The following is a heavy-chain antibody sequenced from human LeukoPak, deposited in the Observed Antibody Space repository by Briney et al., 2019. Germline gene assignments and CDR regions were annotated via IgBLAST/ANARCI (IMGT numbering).Heavy chain of an antibody. J-gene: IGHJ4*02. CDR2: ISGSGNDI. V-gene: IGHV3-11*01. Sequence: GGSLRPSCATSGFIFRVYYMSRSRQAPGKGREWGSYISGSGNDISYADSVKGRFTISRDNAKASLYQQMNRLRAAHRAVHYCGTHARSTGSDDWGQGTMVTVSS. CDR1: GFIFRVYY. CDR3: GTHARSTGSDD. D-gene: IGHD6-19*01.